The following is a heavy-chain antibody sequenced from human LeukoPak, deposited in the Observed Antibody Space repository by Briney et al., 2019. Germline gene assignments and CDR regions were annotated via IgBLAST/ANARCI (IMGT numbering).Heavy chain of an antibody. V-gene: IGHV3-33*06. CDR1: GFTFRSYG. D-gene: IGHD5-18*01. Sequence: GRSLRLSCVGSGFTFRSYGIHWVRQAPGKGLEWVAVIWYDGSNKYHADSVKGRFTISRDNSQNTLYLYMNSLRADDTAVYYCGKEMTSMVTVEYWGQGTLVTVSS. CDR2: IWYDGSNK. J-gene: IGHJ4*02. CDR3: GKEMTSMVTVEY.